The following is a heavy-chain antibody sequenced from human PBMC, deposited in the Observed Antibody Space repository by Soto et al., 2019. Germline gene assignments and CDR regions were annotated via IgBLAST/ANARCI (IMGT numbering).Heavy chain of an antibody. V-gene: IGHV3-53*02. D-gene: IGHD3-22*01. CDR1: GFTVSSNY. J-gene: IGHJ4*02. Sequence: EVQLVETGGDLIQTGGSLRLSCAASGFTVSSNYMSWVRQAPGKGLEWVLVIYSGGNTDYADSVKGRFTISRDSSKNTLYRQMNSLRAEDTAVYYCVRDSYDRSGSRDYWGQGTLLTVSS. CDR3: VRDSYDRSGSRDY. CDR2: IYSGGNT.